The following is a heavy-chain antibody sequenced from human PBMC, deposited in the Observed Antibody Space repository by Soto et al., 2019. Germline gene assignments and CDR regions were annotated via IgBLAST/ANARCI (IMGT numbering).Heavy chain of an antibody. J-gene: IGHJ6*02. CDR3: ARESYYGMDV. CDR2: IYYSGST. V-gene: IGHV4-59*01. Sequence: PSETLALTCTFAGGSISSYYWSCRLEPPGEGLWWVGNIYYSGSTNYNPSLKSRVTISVDTSKSQFSLKLSSVSAADTAVYYCARESYYGMDVWGQGITVTVSS. CDR1: GGSISSYY.